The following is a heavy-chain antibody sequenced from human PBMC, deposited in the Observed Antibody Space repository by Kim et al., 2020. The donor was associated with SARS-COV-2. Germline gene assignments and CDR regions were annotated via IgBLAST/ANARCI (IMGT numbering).Heavy chain of an antibody. V-gene: IGHV3-23*01. J-gene: IGHJ5*02. CDR3: AKEGRTTGNAEVGENWFDP. D-gene: IGHD1-1*01. CDR2: ISGSGGST. CDR1: GFTFSSYA. Sequence: GGSLRLSCAASGFTFSSYAMSWVRQAPGKGLEWVSAISGSGGSTYYADSVKGRFTISRDNSKNTLYLQMNSLRAEDTAVYYCAKEGRTTGNAEVGENWFDPWGQGTLVTVSS.